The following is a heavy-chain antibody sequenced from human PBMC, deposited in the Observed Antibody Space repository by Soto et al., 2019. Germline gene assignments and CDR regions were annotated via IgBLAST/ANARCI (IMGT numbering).Heavy chain of an antibody. J-gene: IGHJ4*02. CDR2: ISGSDDST. V-gene: IGHV3-23*01. CDR1: GFTFSSYA. D-gene: IGHD6-6*01. Sequence: EVQLLESGGGLVQPGESLRLSCAASGFTFSSYAMSWVRQAPGKGLEWVSVISGSDDSTYYADSVKGRSTTSRDNSKNTLYPQMNSLRAEDTAVYYCAKRSSPSTFDYWGQGTLVTVSS. CDR3: AKRSSPSTFDY.